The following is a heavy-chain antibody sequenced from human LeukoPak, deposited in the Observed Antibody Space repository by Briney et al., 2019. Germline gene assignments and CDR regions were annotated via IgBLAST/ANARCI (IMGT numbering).Heavy chain of an antibody. Sequence: SETLSLTCTVSGGSISSYYWSWIRQPPGKGLEWIWCIYYSGSTNYNPSLKSRVTISVDTSKNQFSLKLSSVTAADTAVHYCARDGVGFFDHWGQGTLVTVSS. D-gene: IGHD1-26*01. V-gene: IGHV4-59*01. CDR1: GGSISSYY. CDR3: ARDGVGFFDH. J-gene: IGHJ4*02. CDR2: IYYSGST.